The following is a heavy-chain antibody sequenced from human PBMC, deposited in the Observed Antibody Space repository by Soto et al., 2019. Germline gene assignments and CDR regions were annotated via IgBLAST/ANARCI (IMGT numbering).Heavy chain of an antibody. CDR2: ISAHNVNT. CDR1: GYAFTTYG. V-gene: IGHV1-18*01. D-gene: IGHD1-1*01. Sequence: QVHLVQSGAEVKKPGASVKVSCQGSGYAFTTYGITWVRQAPGQGLEWMGWISAHNVNTNYAQKRQGRVTVTRDTSTSTAYMELRSLRYDDTAVYYCARGRYGDYWGQGALVTVSS. CDR3: ARGRYGDY. J-gene: IGHJ4*02.